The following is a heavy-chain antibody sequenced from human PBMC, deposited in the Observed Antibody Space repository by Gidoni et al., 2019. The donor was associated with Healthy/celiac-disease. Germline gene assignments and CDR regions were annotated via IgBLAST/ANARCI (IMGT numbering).Heavy chain of an antibody. Sequence: EVQLVESGGGLVKPGGSLRLSWAASGFTFSHAWMNWVRQAPGKGLEWVGRIKSKTDGGTTDYAAPVKGRFTISRDDSKNTLYLQMNSLKTEDTAVYYCTTDRGYSGYDFGYWGQGTLVTVSS. J-gene: IGHJ4*02. CDR1: GFTFSHAW. D-gene: IGHD5-12*01. CDR2: IKSKTDGGTT. CDR3: TTDRGYSGYDFGY. V-gene: IGHV3-15*07.